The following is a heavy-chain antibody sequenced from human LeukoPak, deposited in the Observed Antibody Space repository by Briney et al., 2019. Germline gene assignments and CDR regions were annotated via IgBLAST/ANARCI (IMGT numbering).Heavy chain of an antibody. CDR2: IIPISGTA. Sequence: ASVKVSCKASGGTFSSYGINWVRQAPGQGLEWMGGIIPISGTANYAQKFQGRVTITTDESTTTVYMDLSSLRSEDTAVYYCARGLVVRGVTYYFDYWGQGTLVTVSS. CDR1: GGTFSSYG. CDR3: ARGLVVRGVTYYFDY. D-gene: IGHD3-10*01. J-gene: IGHJ4*02. V-gene: IGHV1-69*05.